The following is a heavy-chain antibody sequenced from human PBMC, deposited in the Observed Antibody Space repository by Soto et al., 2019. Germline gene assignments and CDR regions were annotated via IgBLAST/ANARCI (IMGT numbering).Heavy chain of an antibody. CDR3: ARAGAATLSDY. D-gene: IGHD2-15*01. J-gene: IGHJ4*02. CDR1: GGSISNYY. Sequence: QVHLQESGPGLVKPSETLSLTCTVSGGSISNYYWSWIRQPPGKGLEWIAYVYYSGSTNYNPSLNSRVTISLDTSKNQFSLKLSSVTAADTAVYYCARAGAATLSDYWGQGTLVTVSS. CDR2: VYYSGST. V-gene: IGHV4-59*01.